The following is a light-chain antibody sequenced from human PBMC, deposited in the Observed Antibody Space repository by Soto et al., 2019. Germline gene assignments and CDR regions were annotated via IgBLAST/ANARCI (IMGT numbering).Light chain of an antibody. CDR2: GAS. V-gene: IGKV3-20*01. J-gene: IGKJ5*01. Sequence: EIVLTQSPGTLSLSPGERAPLSCRASQSVSSSYLAWYQQNPGQAPRLLIYGASSRATGIPDRFSGSGSGTDFTLTISRLEPEDIAVYFCQQYNNWPPNFGQGTRLEIK. CDR3: QQYNNWPPN. CDR1: QSVSSSY.